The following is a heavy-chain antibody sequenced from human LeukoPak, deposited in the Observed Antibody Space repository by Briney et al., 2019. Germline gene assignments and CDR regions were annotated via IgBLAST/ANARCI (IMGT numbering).Heavy chain of an antibody. Sequence: SQTLSLTCTVSGGSISSGSYYWSWIRQPAGKGLEWIGRIYTSGSTNYNPSLKSRASISIDRSNNQFSLNLSSVTAADTAVYYCARRPLTVAGNYYFDYWGQGTLVTVSS. V-gene: IGHV4-61*02. J-gene: IGHJ4*02. CDR2: IYTSGST. D-gene: IGHD6-19*01. CDR1: GGSISSGSYY. CDR3: ARRPLTVAGNYYFDY.